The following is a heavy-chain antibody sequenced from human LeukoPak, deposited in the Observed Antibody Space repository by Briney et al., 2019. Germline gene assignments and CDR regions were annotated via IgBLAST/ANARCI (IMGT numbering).Heavy chain of an antibody. Sequence: SETLSLTCAVYGGSFSGYYWSWIRQPPGKGVEWIGEINHSGSTNYNPSLKSRVTISVDTSKNQFSLKLSSVTAADTAVYYCARVGGSSNWFDPWGQGTLVTVSS. D-gene: IGHD1-26*01. J-gene: IGHJ5*02. CDR1: GGSFSGYY. V-gene: IGHV4-34*01. CDR3: ARVGGSSNWFDP. CDR2: INHSGST.